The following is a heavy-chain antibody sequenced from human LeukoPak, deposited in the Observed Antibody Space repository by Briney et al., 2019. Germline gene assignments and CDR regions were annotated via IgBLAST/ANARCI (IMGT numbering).Heavy chain of an antibody. V-gene: IGHV1-46*01. J-gene: IGHJ3*02. D-gene: IGHD6-13*01. Sequence: GASVKVSCKASGYTFTSYYMHWVRQAPGQGLEWMGIINPSGGSTSYAQKFQGRVTMTRDTSTSTVYMELSRLRSDDTAVYYCARNGAAAGYAFDIWGQGTMVTVSS. CDR2: INPSGGST. CDR1: GYTFTSYY. CDR3: ARNGAAAGYAFDI.